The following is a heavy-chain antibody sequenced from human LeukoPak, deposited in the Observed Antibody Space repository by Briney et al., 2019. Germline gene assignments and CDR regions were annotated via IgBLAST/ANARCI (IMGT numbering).Heavy chain of an antibody. J-gene: IGHJ3*02. Sequence: ASVKVSCKASGYTFTSYGISWVRQAPGQGLEWMGWISAYNGNTNYAQKLQGRVTMTTDTSTSTAYMELSSLRSEDAAVYYCATHTRLPMGAFDIWGQGTMVTVSS. CDR3: ATHTRLPMGAFDI. V-gene: IGHV1-18*01. D-gene: IGHD2-21*01. CDR2: ISAYNGNT. CDR1: GYTFTSYG.